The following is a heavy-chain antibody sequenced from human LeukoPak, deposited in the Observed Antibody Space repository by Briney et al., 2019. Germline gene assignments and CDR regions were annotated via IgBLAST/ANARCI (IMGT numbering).Heavy chain of an antibody. Sequence: PSETLSLTCTVSGGSISSYYWSWIRQPAGKGLEWIGRIYTSGSTNYNPSLKSRVTMSVDTSKNQFSLELSSVTAADTAVYYCAGTFSIAAAGTPVDYWGQGTLVTVSS. D-gene: IGHD6-13*01. J-gene: IGHJ4*02. CDR2: IYTSGST. V-gene: IGHV4-4*07. CDR1: GGSISSYY. CDR3: AGTFSIAAAGTPVDY.